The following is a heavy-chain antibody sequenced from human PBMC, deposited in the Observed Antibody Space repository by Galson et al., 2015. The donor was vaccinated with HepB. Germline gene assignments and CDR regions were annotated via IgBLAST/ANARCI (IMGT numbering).Heavy chain of an antibody. Sequence: SLRLSCAASGFTFSNFYMTWIRQAPGKGLEFISYISGTSSATNYADSVKGRFTISRDNAKNSLYLQMNSLRAEDSAVYYCTREPRLADYRGPGTLVTVSS. CDR3: TREPRLADY. J-gene: IGHJ4*02. V-gene: IGHV3-11*06. CDR2: ISGTSSAT. CDR1: GFTFSNFY. D-gene: IGHD6-25*01.